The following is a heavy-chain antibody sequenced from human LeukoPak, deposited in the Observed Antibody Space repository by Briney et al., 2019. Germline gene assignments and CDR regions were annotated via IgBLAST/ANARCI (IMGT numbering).Heavy chain of an antibody. V-gene: IGHV3-23*01. Sequence: PGGSLRLSCSASGFLFSNYAMSWVRQAPGKGLEWISALSGSGRTTYYADSVKGRFTISRDNPGNTLYLQMNSLTVEDTALYYCAKNRGIGSADWFDPWGQGTLVTVSP. D-gene: IGHD2-2*01. J-gene: IGHJ5*02. CDR2: LSGSGRTT. CDR3: AKNRGIGSADWFDP. CDR1: GFLFSNYA.